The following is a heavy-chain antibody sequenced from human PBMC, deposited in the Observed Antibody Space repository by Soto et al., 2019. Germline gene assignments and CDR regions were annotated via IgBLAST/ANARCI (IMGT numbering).Heavy chain of an antibody. Sequence: QVQLVESGGGVVQPGRSLRLSCAASGFTFSSYGMHWVRQAPGKGLEWVAVIWYEGSHKYYAESVKGPFTISRDNSKHTLYLQMNRLRAEDTAVYYCAREGTYCSGVSCYPHFDYWGQGTLVTVSS. CDR1: GFTFSSYG. D-gene: IGHD2-15*01. J-gene: IGHJ4*02. CDR3: AREGTYCSGVSCYPHFDY. CDR2: IWYEGSHK. V-gene: IGHV3-33*01.